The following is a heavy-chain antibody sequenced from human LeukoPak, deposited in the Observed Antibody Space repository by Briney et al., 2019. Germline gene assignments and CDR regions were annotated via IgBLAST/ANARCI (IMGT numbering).Heavy chain of an antibody. V-gene: IGHV3-21*01. CDR3: VSGSYEGGYYGMDV. CDR2: ISSSSSYI. D-gene: IGHD1-26*01. J-gene: IGHJ6*02. CDR1: GFTFSSYS. Sequence: GGSLRLSCAASGFTFSSYSMNWVRQAPGKGLEWVSSISSSSSYIYYADSVKGRFTISRDNAKNSLYLQMNILGAEDTAVYYCVSGSYEGGYYGMDVWGQGTTVTVS.